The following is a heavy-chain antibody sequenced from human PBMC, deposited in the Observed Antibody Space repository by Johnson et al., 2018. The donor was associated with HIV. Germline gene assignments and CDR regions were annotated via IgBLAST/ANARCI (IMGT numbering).Heavy chain of an antibody. CDR2: ISYDGSVK. D-gene: IGHD6-19*01. J-gene: IGHJ3*02. CDR1: GFTFRNYG. V-gene: IGHV3-30*03. Sequence: QVQLVESGGGVVQPGRSLRLSCVASGFTFRNYGMHWVRQAPGKGLEWVAVISYDGSVKYYADAVKGRFTISRDNSNNTLYLQMNSLRAEDTAVYYCARGKKQWLDEDAFDIWGQGTMVTVSS. CDR3: ARGKKQWLDEDAFDI.